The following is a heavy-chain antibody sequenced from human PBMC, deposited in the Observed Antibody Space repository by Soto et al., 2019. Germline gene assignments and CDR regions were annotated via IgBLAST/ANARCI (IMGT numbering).Heavy chain of an antibody. CDR3: ARDSSFDDFYFLGFDY. CDR1: GFTFSSYG. V-gene: IGHV3-33*01. Sequence: GGSLRLSCAASGFTFSSYGMHWVRQAPGKGLEWVAVIWYDGSNKYYADSVKGRFTISRDNSKNTLYLQMNSLRAEDTAVYYCARDSSFDDFYFLGFDYWGQGTLVTVSS. D-gene: IGHD3-3*01. J-gene: IGHJ4*02. CDR2: IWYDGSNK.